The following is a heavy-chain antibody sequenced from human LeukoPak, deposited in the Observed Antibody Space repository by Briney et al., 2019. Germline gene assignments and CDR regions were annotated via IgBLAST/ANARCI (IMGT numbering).Heavy chain of an antibody. CDR2: ISGSDGTT. V-gene: IGHV3-23*01. J-gene: IGHJ4*02. CDR1: GFTFSNYG. Sequence: GGSLRLSCAASGFTFSNYGMSWVRQAPGKGLEWVSSISGSDGTTYYADSVKGRFTISRDNSKYTLSLQINSLRTEDTAVYYCAKVDNWKYGHHDFWGQGTLVTVSS. D-gene: IGHD1-1*01. CDR3: AKVDNWKYGHHDF.